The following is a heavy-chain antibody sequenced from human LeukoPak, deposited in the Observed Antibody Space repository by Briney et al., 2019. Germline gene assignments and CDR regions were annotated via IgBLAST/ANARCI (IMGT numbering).Heavy chain of an antibody. CDR2: ISISGTTI. Sequence: PGGSLRLSCEASGFTFSSYSMNWVRQAPGKGLEWISFISISGTTISYAESVKGRFTISRDNSKNTLYLQMNSLRAEDTAVYYCARDQAFEISEVPEVPAARYYYYYGMDVWGQGTTVTVSS. J-gene: IGHJ6*02. D-gene: IGHD2-2*01. CDR1: GFTFSSYS. CDR3: ARDQAFEISEVPEVPAARYYYYYGMDV. V-gene: IGHV3-48*01.